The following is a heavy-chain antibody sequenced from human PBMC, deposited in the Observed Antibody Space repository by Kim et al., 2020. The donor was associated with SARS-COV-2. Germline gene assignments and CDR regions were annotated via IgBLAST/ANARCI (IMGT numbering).Heavy chain of an antibody. CDR1: GYSFTGYY. CDR3: SIGYCSGVSCYANWFDP. CDR2: IDPSSANT. Sequence: ASVKVSCKASGYSFTGYYMHWVRQAPGQGLEWMGRIDPSSANTNYAQKFQGRVTMTRDTSITTAYMELNSLRSDDTAVYYCSIGYCSGVSCYANWFDPWG. D-gene: IGHD2-15*01. V-gene: IGHV1-2*06. J-gene: IGHJ5*02.